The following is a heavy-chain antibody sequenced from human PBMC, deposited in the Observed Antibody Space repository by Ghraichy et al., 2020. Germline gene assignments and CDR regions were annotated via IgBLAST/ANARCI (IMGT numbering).Heavy chain of an antibody. V-gene: IGHV1-69*13. D-gene: IGHD3-9*01. CDR1: GGTFSSYA. Sequence: SVKVSCKASGGTFSSYAISWVRQAPGQGLEWMGGIIPIFGTANYAQKFQGRVTITADESTSTAYMELSSLRSEDTAVYYCATSGSHYDILTGYYDYWGQGTLVTVSS. CDR2: IIPIFGTA. J-gene: IGHJ4*02. CDR3: ATSGSHYDILTGYYDY.